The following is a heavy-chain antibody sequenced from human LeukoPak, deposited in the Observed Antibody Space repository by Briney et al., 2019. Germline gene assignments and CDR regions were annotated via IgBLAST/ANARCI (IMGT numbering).Heavy chain of an antibody. CDR2: FYPGDSDT. CDR1: GYSFTSYW. Sequence: GSLKISGQGSGYSFTSYWGAGVGRMPGKGLEGMGIFYPGDSDTRYSPSFQGQVTISADKSISTAYLQWSSLKASDTAMYYCARLVPDDAFDIWGQGTMVTVSS. CDR3: ARLVPDDAFDI. J-gene: IGHJ3*02. V-gene: IGHV5-51*01.